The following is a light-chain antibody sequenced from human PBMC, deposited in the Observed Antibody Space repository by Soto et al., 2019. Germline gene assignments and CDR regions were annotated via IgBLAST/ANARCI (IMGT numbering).Light chain of an antibody. CDR3: MQGQQTPLT. CDR1: QSLLHSSGNNY. V-gene: IGKV2-28*01. Sequence: DIVMTQSPLSLSVTPGEPASISCRSRQSLLHSSGNNYLDWYVQKPGQSPQLLIYWGSSRASGVPDRFSGSGSGTDFTLKISRVEAEDVGVYYCMQGQQTPLTFGQGTRLEIK. CDR2: WGS. J-gene: IGKJ5*01.